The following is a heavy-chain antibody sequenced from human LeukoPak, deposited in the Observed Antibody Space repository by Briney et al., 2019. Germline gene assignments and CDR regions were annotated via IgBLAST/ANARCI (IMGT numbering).Heavy chain of an antibody. J-gene: IGHJ4*02. D-gene: IGHD3-10*01. V-gene: IGHV1-2*02. CDR2: INPNSGGT. Sequence: GASVKVSCKASGYTFTGYYMHWVRQAPGQGLEWMGWINPNSGGTNYAQKFQGRVTMTRDTSISTAYMELSRLRSDDTAVYYCARGITMVRGAYNGNYWSQGTLVTVSS. CDR3: ARGITMVRGAYNGNY. CDR1: GYTFTGYY.